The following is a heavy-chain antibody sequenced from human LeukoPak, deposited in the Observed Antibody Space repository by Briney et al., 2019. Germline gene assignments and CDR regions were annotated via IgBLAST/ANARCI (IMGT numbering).Heavy chain of an antibody. Sequence: GGSLRLSCAASGFTFSSFGVSWVRQAPGKGLEWVAVISYDGSNKYYADSVKGRFTISRDNSKNTLYLQMNSLRAEDTAVYYCAKAAAAGGAFGYWGQGTLVTVSS. D-gene: IGHD6-13*01. V-gene: IGHV3-30*18. CDR2: ISYDGSNK. CDR3: AKAAAAGGAFGY. J-gene: IGHJ4*02. CDR1: GFTFSSFG.